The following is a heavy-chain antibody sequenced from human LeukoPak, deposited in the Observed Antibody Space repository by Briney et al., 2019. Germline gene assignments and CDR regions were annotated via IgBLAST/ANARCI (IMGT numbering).Heavy chain of an antibody. CDR3: AKDPYRVVFATGNYLDP. Sequence: GGSLRLSCATSGFTFSNYGMHWVRQAPGKGLEWVAVISSVETNIRYGDSVRGRFTVSRDNAKNTVYLQMNSLGADDTAVYYCAKDPYRVVFATGNYLDPWGQGTLVTVSS. CDR2: ISSVETNI. J-gene: IGHJ5*02. D-gene: IGHD2-15*01. CDR1: GFTFSNYG. V-gene: IGHV3-30*18.